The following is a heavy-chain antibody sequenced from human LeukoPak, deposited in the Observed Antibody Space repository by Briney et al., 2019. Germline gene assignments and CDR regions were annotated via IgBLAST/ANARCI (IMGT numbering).Heavy chain of an antibody. CDR2: ISYDGSNK. CDR1: GFTFSSYA. V-gene: IGHV3-30*04. Sequence: GGSLRLSCAASGFTFSSYAMHWVRQAPGKGLEWVAAISYDGSNKYYADSVKGRFTISRDNAKNSLYLQLNSLRAEDTAVYYCARVLHKRNYDSSDYYGSWGQGTLVTVSS. D-gene: IGHD3-22*01. J-gene: IGHJ5*02. CDR3: ARVLHKRNYDSSDYYGS.